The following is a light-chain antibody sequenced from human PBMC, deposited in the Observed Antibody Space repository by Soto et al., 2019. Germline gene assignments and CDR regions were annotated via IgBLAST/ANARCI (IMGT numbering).Light chain of an antibody. CDR2: DAS. CDR3: QHRSNWPLT. CDR1: QSVSSY. J-gene: IGKJ4*01. Sequence: EIVLTQSPATLSLSPGERATLSCRASQSVSSYLAWYQQKPGQAPRLLIYDASTRAAGIPARFSGSGSGTDFTLTISGLEPEDFAVYYCQHRSNWPLTFGGGTKVEIK. V-gene: IGKV3-11*01.